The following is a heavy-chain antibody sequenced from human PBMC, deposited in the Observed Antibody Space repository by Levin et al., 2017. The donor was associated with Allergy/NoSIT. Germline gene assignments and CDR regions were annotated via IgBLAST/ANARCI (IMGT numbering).Heavy chain of an antibody. D-gene: IGHD3-10*01. CDR3: ARSADRGLDY. Sequence: SSETLSLTCAISGDSVSSNSAAWNWIRQSPSRGLEWLGRTYYRSKWYNHYAVSVKSRVSVKPDTSKNQFSLQLNSVTPDDTAVYYCARSADRGLDYWGQGTLVTVSS. J-gene: IGHJ4*02. CDR2: TYYRSKWYN. V-gene: IGHV6-1*01. CDR1: GDSVSSNSAA.